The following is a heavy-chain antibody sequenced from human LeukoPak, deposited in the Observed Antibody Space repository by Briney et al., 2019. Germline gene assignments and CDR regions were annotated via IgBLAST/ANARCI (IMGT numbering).Heavy chain of an antibody. CDR2: ISNDGSRK. CDR1: GFTFSRHG. J-gene: IGHJ4*02. D-gene: IGHD3-3*01. V-gene: IGHV3-30*03. Sequence: GRSLRLSCAPSGFTFSRHGLHWVRQAPGKGLEWVAIISNDGSRKYYAHSVEGRFTISRDNSKNTLYLQMDSLRAEDTAVYYCARDRAWNYFDYWGQGTLVTVSS. CDR3: ARDRAWNYFDY.